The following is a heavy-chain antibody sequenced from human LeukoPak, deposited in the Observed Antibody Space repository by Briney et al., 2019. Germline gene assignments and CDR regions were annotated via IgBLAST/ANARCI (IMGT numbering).Heavy chain of an antibody. CDR1: GSTFSRYS. V-gene: IGHV3-21*01. CDR2: ISSTSTFI. Sequence: GGSLRLSCAASGSTFSRYSMNWVRQAPGKGLEWVASISSTSTFIYSADSVKGRFTISRDTAKNSLFLQMNSLRAEDTAIYYCARDYFDSSDYPQTYYYYYMDVWGKGTTVTVSS. J-gene: IGHJ6*03. D-gene: IGHD3-22*01. CDR3: ARDYFDSSDYPQTYYYYYMDV.